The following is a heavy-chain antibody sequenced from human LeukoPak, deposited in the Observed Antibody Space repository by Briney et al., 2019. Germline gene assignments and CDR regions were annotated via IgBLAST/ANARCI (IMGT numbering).Heavy chain of an antibody. D-gene: IGHD5-24*01. CDR1: GYSITSGYY. Sequence: SETLSLTYTVSGYSITSGYYWGWIRQPPGKGLEWIGSMYHSGITYHNLSLKSRVTISVDTSKSQFSLKLSSVTAADTAVYYCARDRRRDGYNFDIWGQGTLVTVSS. CDR2: MYHSGIT. V-gene: IGHV4-38-2*02. CDR3: ARDRRRDGYNFDI. J-gene: IGHJ4*02.